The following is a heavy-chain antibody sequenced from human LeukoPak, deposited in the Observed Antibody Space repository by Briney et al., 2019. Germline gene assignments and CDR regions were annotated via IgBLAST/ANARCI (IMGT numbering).Heavy chain of an antibody. CDR3: ARDGVAVAGPYYYYYYMDV. V-gene: IGHV3-11*04. J-gene: IGHJ6*03. CDR1: GFTFSDYY. CDR2: ISSSGSTI. Sequence: GGSLRLSCAASGFTFSDYYMSWIRQAPGKGLEWVSYISSSGSTIYYADSVKGRFTISRDNAKNSLYLQMNSLRAEDTAVYYCARDGVAVAGPYYYYYYMDVWGKGTTVTVSS. D-gene: IGHD6-19*01.